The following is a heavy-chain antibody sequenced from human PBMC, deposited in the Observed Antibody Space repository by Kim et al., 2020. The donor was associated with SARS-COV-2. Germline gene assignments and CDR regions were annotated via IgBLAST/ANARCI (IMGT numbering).Heavy chain of an antibody. D-gene: IGHD3-10*01. CDR2: IIPIFGTA. CDR3: CRSRSYVDGMDV. J-gene: IGHJ6*02. CDR1: GGTFSSYT. V-gene: IGHV1-69*06. Sequence: SVKVSCKASGGTFSSYTISWVRQAPGQGLEWLGGIIPIFGTANYAQKFQGRVTITADKSTSTAYMELSSLRSEDTAVYYCCRSRSYVDGMDVWGQGTTVTVSS.